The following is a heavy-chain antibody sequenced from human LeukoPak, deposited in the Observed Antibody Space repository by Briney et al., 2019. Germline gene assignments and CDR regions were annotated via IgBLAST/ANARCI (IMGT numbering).Heavy chain of an antibody. Sequence: ASVKVSCKASGGTFSSYAISWVRQAPGQGLEWMGGIIPIFGTANYAQKFQGRVTITADESTSTAYMELSSLRSEDTAVYYCARGDYYDSSGYGNYYYYYMDVWGKGTTVTISS. CDR2: IIPIFGTA. J-gene: IGHJ6*03. CDR3: ARGDYYDSSGYGNYYYYYMDV. CDR1: GGTFSSYA. D-gene: IGHD3-22*01. V-gene: IGHV1-69*13.